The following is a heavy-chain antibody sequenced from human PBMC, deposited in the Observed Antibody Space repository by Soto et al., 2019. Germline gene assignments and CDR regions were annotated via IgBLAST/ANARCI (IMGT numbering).Heavy chain of an antibody. J-gene: IGHJ6*02. CDR2: TSYDGSDN. Sequence: QVQLVESGGGVVQPGRSLRLSCVASGFTFSNYAMHWVRQSPGKGLDWVTVTSYDGSDNYYADSVKGRLTISRDNSKNTLYLQMNSLRTEDTAVYYCARGDFWSGDYYYYGVDVWGQGTTVTVSS. V-gene: IGHV3-30*04. CDR1: GFTFSNYA. D-gene: IGHD3-3*01. CDR3: ARGDFWSGDYYYYGVDV.